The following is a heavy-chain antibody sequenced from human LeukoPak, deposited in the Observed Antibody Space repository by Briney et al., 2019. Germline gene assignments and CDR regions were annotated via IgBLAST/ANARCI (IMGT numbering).Heavy chain of an antibody. CDR2: IYFSGTV. Sequence: PSETLSLTCTVSGASISSGDFYWSWIRQPPEKGLEWIGYIYFSGTVYYNPFLKSRVTISVDTSKNQFSLKLSSVTAADTAVYYCARVRGDKDAFDIWGQGTMVTVSS. CDR1: GASISSGDFY. V-gene: IGHV4-30-4*08. CDR3: ARVRGDKDAFDI. D-gene: IGHD5-12*01. J-gene: IGHJ3*02.